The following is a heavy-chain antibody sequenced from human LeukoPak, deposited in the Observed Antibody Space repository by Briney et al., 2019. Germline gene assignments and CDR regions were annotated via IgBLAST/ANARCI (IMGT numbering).Heavy chain of an antibody. CDR3: GRDKGVSRETYLDY. CDR2: IRYDGSNK. CDR1: GFTFSSYG. V-gene: IGHV3-30*02. J-gene: IGHJ4*02. D-gene: IGHD3-10*01. Sequence: PGGSLRLSCAASGFTFSSYGMHWVRQAPGKGLEWVAFIRYDGSNKYYADSVKGRFTISRDNSKNTLYLQMNSLRAEDTAVYFCGRDKGVSRETYLDYWGQGTLVTVSS.